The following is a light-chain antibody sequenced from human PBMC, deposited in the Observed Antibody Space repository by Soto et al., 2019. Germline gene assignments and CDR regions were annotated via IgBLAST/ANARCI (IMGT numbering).Light chain of an antibody. CDR3: QQSDSTPST. Sequence: DIQMTQPPSSLSASVGDRVTITCRASQSISSYLNWYQQKPGKAPKLLIYAASRWQSGVPSRFSGSGSGTDFTLTISSLQPEDFATYYCQQSDSTPSTFGGGTKVEIK. V-gene: IGKV1-39*01. J-gene: IGKJ4*01. CDR1: QSISSY. CDR2: AAS.